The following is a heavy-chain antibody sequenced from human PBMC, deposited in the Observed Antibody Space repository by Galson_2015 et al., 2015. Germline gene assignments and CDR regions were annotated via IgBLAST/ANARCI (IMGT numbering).Heavy chain of an antibody. V-gene: IGHV3-30*18. CDR3: AKVSPGSWSFDY. D-gene: IGHD2-15*01. CDR1: GFTFSSYG. CDR2: ISYDGSNK. Sequence: SLRLSCAASGFTFSSYGMHWVRQAPGKGLEWVAVISYDGSNKYYADSVKGRFTISRDNSKNTLYLQMNSLRAEDTAVYYCAKVSPGSWSFDYWGQGTLVTVSS. J-gene: IGHJ4*02.